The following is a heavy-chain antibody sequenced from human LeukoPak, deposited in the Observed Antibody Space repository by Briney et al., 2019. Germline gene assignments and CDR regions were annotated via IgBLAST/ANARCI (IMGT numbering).Heavy chain of an antibody. Sequence: ASVKVSCKASGYSFTGYYIHWVRQAPGQGLEWMGWLNPKSGGTNYAQKFQGRVTMTRDTSITTAFMELSRLISDDTAVYYCARDRTTNHDYYYYMDVWGQGTLVTVSS. J-gene: IGHJ6*03. V-gene: IGHV1-2*02. CDR3: ARDRTTNHDYYYYMDV. CDR2: LNPKSGGT. D-gene: IGHD1-14*01. CDR1: GYSFTGYY.